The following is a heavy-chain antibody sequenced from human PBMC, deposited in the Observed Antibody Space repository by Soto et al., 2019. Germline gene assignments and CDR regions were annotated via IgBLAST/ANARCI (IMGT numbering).Heavy chain of an antibody. D-gene: IGHD4-17*01. J-gene: IGHJ4*02. CDR1: GYTFTSYD. V-gene: IGHV1-8*01. CDR2: MNPNSGNT. CDR3: ARAFMGDYTPWGY. Sequence: ASVKVSCKASGYTFTSYDINWVRQATGQGLEWMGWMNPNSGNTGYAQKFQGRVTMTRNTSISTAYMELSILRSEDTAVYYCARAFMGDYTPWGYWGQGTLVTVSS.